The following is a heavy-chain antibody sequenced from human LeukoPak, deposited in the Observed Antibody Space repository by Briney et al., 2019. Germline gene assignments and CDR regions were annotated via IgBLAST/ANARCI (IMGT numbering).Heavy chain of an antibody. CDR2: INPNSGGT. D-gene: IGHD1-26*01. V-gene: IGHV1-2*06. Sequence: ASVKVACKASGYTFTGYYMHWVRQAPGQGLEWMGRINPNSGGTNYAQKFQGRVTMTRDTSISTAYMELSRLSSDDTAVYYCARDPLYSGSYSPDYWGQGTLVTVSS. CDR1: GYTFTGYY. J-gene: IGHJ4*02. CDR3: ARDPLYSGSYSPDY.